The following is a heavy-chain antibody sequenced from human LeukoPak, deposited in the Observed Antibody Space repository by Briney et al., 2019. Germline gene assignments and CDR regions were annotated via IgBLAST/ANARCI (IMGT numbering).Heavy chain of an antibody. D-gene: IGHD2-15*01. J-gene: IGHJ4*02. CDR3: AKDRSSGGSCYNY. CDR1: GFTFSNYA. V-gene: IGHV3-23*01. Sequence: GGSLRLSCSASGFTFSNYAMSWVRQAPGKGLEWVSVISGSGGSTYYADSVKGRFTISRDNSKNMLYLQMNSLRAEDTAVYYCAKDRSSGGSCYNYWGQGTLVTVSP. CDR2: ISGSGGST.